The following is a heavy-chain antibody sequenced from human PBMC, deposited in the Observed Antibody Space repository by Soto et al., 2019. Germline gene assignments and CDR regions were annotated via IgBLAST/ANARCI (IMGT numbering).Heavy chain of an antibody. CDR1: GVSIHNSHSF. J-gene: IGHJ5*01. CDR2: MYYSGGA. CDR3: RRPVEPATRHTDFDS. Sequence: SETLSLTCAVSGVSIHNSHSFWGWIRQPPGKGLEFIGSMYYSGGANYNPSLKSRVTISLDTSKNQFSLTVNSVTAADTAIYYCRRPVEPATRHTDFDSWGQATLVTVSS. V-gene: IGHV4-39*01. D-gene: IGHD1-1*01.